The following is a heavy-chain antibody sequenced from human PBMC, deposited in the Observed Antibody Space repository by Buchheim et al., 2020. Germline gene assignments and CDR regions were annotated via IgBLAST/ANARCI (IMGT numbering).Heavy chain of an antibody. CDR1: GGSISNGGFS. Sequence: QLQLQESGSGLVKPSQTLSVTCTVSGGSISNGGFSWNWIRQPPGKGLEWIGCIYYSGDSYYNPSLKSRVTMSVDGSKNQFSLRLTSVTAADAAVYYCVKGSGIYYHLMDVWGQGTT. V-gene: IGHV4-30-2*01. CDR3: VKGSGIYYHLMDV. D-gene: IGHD6-13*01. J-gene: IGHJ6*02. CDR2: IYYSGDS.